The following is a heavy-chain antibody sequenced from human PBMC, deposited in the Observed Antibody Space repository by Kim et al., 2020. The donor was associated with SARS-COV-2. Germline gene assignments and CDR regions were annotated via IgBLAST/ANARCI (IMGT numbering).Heavy chain of an antibody. CDR1: GFTFSSYA. V-gene: IGHV3-23*01. CDR2: ISGSGGST. Sequence: GGSLRLSCAASGFTFSSYAMSWVRQAPGKGLEWVSAISGSGGSTYYADSVKGRFTISRDNSKNTLSLQMNSLRAEDTAVYYCARSTYYYGSGSYYTFDYLGQGPLVTVSS. J-gene: IGHJ4*02. CDR3: ARSTYYYGSGSYYTFDY. D-gene: IGHD3-10*01.